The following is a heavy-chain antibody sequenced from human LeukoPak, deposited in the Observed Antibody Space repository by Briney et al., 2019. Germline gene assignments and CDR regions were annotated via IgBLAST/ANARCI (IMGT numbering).Heavy chain of an antibody. D-gene: IGHD1-26*01. J-gene: IGHJ5*02. Sequence: SETLSLTCTVSGGSISSGDYYWSWIRQPPGKGLEWIGYIYYSGSTYYNPSLKSRVTISVDTSKNQFSLKLSSATAADTAVYYCARGPIVGATQGWFDPWGQGTLVTVSS. CDR2: IYYSGST. CDR3: ARGPIVGATQGWFDP. V-gene: IGHV4-30-4*01. CDR1: GGSISSGDYY.